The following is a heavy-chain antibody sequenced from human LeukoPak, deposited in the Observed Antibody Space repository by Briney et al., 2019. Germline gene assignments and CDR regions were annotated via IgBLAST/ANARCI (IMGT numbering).Heavy chain of an antibody. CDR2: ISGSGGST. V-gene: IGHV3-23*01. J-gene: IGHJ4*02. D-gene: IGHD3-22*01. CDR3: AKTPGLDYDSSGYEGY. Sequence: GGSLRLSCAASGFTFSSYAMSWVRQAPGEGRGWVSAISGSGGSTYYADSVKGRLTISRDNSKNTLYLQMNSLRAEDTAVYYCAKTPGLDYDSSGYEGYWGQGTLVTVSS. CDR1: GFTFSSYA.